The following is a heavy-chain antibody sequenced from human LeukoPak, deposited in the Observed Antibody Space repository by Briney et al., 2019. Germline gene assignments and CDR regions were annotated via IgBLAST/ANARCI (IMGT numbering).Heavy chain of an antibody. CDR3: ARVVVVVEHDYYGMDV. D-gene: IGHD2-15*01. CDR1: GGTFSSYA. J-gene: IGHJ6*02. CDR2: IIPIFGTA. Sequence: SVKVFCKASGGTFSSYAISWVRQAPGQGLEWMGGIIPIFGTANYAQKFQGRVTITADESTSTAHMELSSLRSEDTAVYYCARVVVVVEHDYYGMDVWGQGTTVTVSS. V-gene: IGHV1-69*13.